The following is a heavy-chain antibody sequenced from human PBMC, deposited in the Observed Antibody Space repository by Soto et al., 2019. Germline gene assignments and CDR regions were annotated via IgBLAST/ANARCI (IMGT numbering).Heavy chain of an antibody. J-gene: IGHJ6*02. CDR3: AREIYVRDYWFLRGPIYYCYGMDA. Sequence: QVQLVQSGAEVKKPGASGKVSCKASGYTFTSYGISWVRQAPGQGLEWMGWISAYNGNTNYAQKLQGRATMTTDTSTREAYMEPMSLRSDDPAVYYCAREIYVRDYWFLRGPIYYCYGMDAGGQWSTVTVCS. CDR2: ISAYNGNT. D-gene: IGHD2-8*02. CDR1: GYTFTSYG. V-gene: IGHV1-18*04.